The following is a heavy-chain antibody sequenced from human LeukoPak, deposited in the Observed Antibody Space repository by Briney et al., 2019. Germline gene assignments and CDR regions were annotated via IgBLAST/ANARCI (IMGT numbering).Heavy chain of an antibody. CDR2: VDPEDGET. D-gene: IGHD5-18*01. CDR1: GYTLTELS. Sequence: GASVKVSCKVSGYTLTELSMHWGRQAPGKGLEWRGGVDPEDGETIYAQKFQGRVTMTEDTYPDTAYMELSSLRSEDTAVYYCATDRMTATGPNFDYWGQGTLVTVSS. J-gene: IGHJ4*02. CDR3: ATDRMTATGPNFDY. V-gene: IGHV1-24*01.